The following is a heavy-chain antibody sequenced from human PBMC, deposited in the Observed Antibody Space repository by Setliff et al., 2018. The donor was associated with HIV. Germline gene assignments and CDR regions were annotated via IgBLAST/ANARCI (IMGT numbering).Heavy chain of an antibody. Sequence: PSETLSLTCTVSGGSINSTSYYWGWIRQPPGNGLEWIGSIYHTGSTYYKPSLKSRVTISVDTSKNQFSLRLSSVAAADTAVYYCECYSSDDGYFDNWGQGALVTVSS. V-gene: IGHV4-39*01. CDR2: IYHTGST. CDR1: GGSINSTSYY. J-gene: IGHJ4*02. CDR3: ECYSSDDGYFDN. D-gene: IGHD6-25*01.